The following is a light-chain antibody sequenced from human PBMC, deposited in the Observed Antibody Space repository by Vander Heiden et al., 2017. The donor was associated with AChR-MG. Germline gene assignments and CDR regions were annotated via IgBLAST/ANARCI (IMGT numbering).Light chain of an antibody. V-gene: IGKV3-11*01. CDR3: QQRINWRRLT. CDR1: QSVSIY. J-gene: IGKJ4*01. Sequence: EIVLTQSPATLSLSAGERATLSCRASQSVSIYLAWYQKKPGQAPRLLIYDAGTRATGVPARFSGSGSGTDFTLTISSLEPEDSAVYYCQQRINWRRLTFGGRTKVEIK. CDR2: DAG.